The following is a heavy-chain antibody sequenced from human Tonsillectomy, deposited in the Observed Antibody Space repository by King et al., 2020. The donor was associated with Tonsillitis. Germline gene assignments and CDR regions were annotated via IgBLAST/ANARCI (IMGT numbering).Heavy chain of an antibody. D-gene: IGHD1-26*01. CDR1: GGSISDYY. V-gene: IGHV4-34*01. CDR3: AGRCMVGYYMDA. CDR2: INDRERT. Sequence: VQLQQWGAGLLRPSETLFLTCYMYGGSISDYYWTLIRQPPGKGLEWIGEINDRERTRYNPSLTSRVTISLDKPNKRFSLKLNSMTAADPAVYYCAGRCMVGYYMDAWGQGTTVTVS. J-gene: IGHJ6*03.